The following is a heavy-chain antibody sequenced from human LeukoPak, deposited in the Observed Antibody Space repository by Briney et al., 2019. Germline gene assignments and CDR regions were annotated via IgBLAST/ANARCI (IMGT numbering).Heavy chain of an antibody. D-gene: IGHD2-2*01. CDR3: ARDLFYCSSTSCHSFDY. V-gene: IGHV3-48*01. Sequence: PGGSLRLSCAASGFTFSSYEMNWVRQAPGKGLEWVSYISSSSSTIYYADSVKGRFTISRDNAKNSLYLQMNSLRAEDTAVYYCARDLFYCSSTSCHSFDYWGQGTLVTVSS. CDR1: GFTFSSYE. CDR2: ISSSSSTI. J-gene: IGHJ4*02.